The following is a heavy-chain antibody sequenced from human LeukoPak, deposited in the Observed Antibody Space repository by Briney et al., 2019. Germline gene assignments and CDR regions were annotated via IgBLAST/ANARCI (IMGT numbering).Heavy chain of an antibody. Sequence: ASVKVSCKASGYTFTGYYMHWVRQAPGQGLEWMGRINPNSGGTNYAQKFQGRVTMTRDTSISTAYMELSRLRSDDTAVYYCAREKSRRIVVVPAAIYGMDVWGQGTTVTVSS. D-gene: IGHD2-2*01. CDR1: GYTFTGYY. CDR2: INPNSGGT. CDR3: AREKSRRIVVVPAAIYGMDV. J-gene: IGHJ6*02. V-gene: IGHV1-2*06.